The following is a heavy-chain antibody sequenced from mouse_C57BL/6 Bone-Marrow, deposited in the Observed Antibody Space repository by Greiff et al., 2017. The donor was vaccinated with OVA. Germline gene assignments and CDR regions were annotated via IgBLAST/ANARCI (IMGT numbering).Heavy chain of an antibody. Sequence: QVQLQQSGAELVKPGASVKMSCKASGYTFTSYWITWVKQRPGQGLEWIGDVYPGSGSTNYTEKFKSKATLTVATSSSTAYMQLSSLTSEDSAVYYCARKDYPYYFDYWGKGTTLTVSA. CDR2: VYPGSGST. CDR3: ARKDYPYYFDY. CDR1: GYTFTSYW. D-gene: IGHD5-5*01. J-gene: IGHJ2*01. V-gene: IGHV1-55*01.